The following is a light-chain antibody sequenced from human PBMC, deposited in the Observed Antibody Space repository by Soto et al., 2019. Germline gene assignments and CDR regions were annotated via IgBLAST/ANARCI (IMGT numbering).Light chain of an antibody. CDR3: MQPLQTPRT. CDR2: VGS. Sequence: DIVLTQSPLSLPVTPGEPASISCRSSQSLLQNNGHNYLDWFLQKPGQSPQLLIFVGSHRAAGVPDRFSGSGSGTDFTLKISSVEAEDVGVYYCMQPLQTPRTFGQGTKVEIK. CDR1: QSLLQNNGHNY. J-gene: IGKJ1*01. V-gene: IGKV2-28*01.